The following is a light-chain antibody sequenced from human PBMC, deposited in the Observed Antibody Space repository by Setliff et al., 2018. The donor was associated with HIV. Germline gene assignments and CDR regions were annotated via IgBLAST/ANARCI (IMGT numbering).Light chain of an antibody. Sequence: QSALTQPRSVSGSPGQSVTISCTGTSSDVGIYNYVSWYQHHPGKGPKLVIYDVSKRPSGVPDRFSGSKSGNTASLTISGLQAEDEADYYCCSYAGSYTLEIFGGGTKVTV. CDR3: CSYAGSYTLEI. V-gene: IGLV2-11*01. CDR1: SSDVGIYNY. J-gene: IGLJ2*01. CDR2: DVS.